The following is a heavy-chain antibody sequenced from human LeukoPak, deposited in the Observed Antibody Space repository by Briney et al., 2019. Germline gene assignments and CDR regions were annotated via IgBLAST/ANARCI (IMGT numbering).Heavy chain of an antibody. CDR1: GYTFTSHY. CDR2: INPNSGGT. CDR3: ARDGGLGSSSGWFDP. Sequence: ASVKVSCKASGYTFTSHYMHWVRQAPGQGLEWMGWINPNSGGTNYAQKFQGRVTMTRDTSISTAYMELSRLRSDDTAVYYCARDGGLGSSSGWFDPWGQGTLVTVSS. D-gene: IGHD6-6*01. J-gene: IGHJ5*02. V-gene: IGHV1-2*02.